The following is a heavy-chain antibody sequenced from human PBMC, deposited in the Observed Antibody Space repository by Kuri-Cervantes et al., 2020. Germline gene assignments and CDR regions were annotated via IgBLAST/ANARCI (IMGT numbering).Heavy chain of an antibody. Sequence: SETLSLTCAVYGGSFSGYYWSWIRQPPGKGLEWIGEINHSGSTNYNPSLKSRVTISVDTSKNQFSLKLSSVVAADTAVYYCARRQASHITIFEVVIKTRYYFDYWGQGTLVTVSS. CDR1: GGSFSGYY. D-gene: IGHD3-3*01. CDR2: INHSGST. V-gene: IGHV4-34*01. CDR3: ARRQASHITIFEVVIKTRYYFDY. J-gene: IGHJ4*02.